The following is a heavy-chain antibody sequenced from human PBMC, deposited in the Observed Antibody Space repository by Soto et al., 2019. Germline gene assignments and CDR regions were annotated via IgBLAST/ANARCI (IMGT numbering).Heavy chain of an antibody. D-gene: IGHD6-13*01. Sequence: SVKVSCKASGGTFSSYAISWVRQAPGQGLEWMGGIIPIFGTANYAQKFQGRVTITADESTSTAYMELSSLRSEDTAVYYCEVDGKAAAYYYGMDVWGQGSTVTGSS. CDR2: IIPIFGTA. J-gene: IGHJ6*02. CDR1: GGTFSSYA. V-gene: IGHV1-69*13. CDR3: EVDGKAAAYYYGMDV.